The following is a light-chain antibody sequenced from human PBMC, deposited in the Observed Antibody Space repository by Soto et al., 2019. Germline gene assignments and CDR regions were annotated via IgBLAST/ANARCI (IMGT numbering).Light chain of an antibody. V-gene: IGLV2-8*01. CDR3: SSYAGSNNLV. CDR1: SSDDGAYND. J-gene: IGLJ2*01. Sequence: QSVLTQPPSASGSPGQSVTISCTGTSSDDGAYNDVSWYQQHPGKAPKLMIYEVSKRPSGVPDRFSGSKSGNTASLTVSGLQAEDEADYYCSSYAGSNNLVFGGGTKLTVL. CDR2: EVS.